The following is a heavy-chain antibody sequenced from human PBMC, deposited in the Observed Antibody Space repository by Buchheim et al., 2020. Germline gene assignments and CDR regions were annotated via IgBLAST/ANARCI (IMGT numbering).Heavy chain of an antibody. CDR3: ARDRSYAMDV. J-gene: IGHJ6*02. V-gene: IGHV3-74*03. Sequence: EVQLVESGGGLVQPGGSLRLSCAASGFSFSNSWMHWVRQAPGKGLVWVSHINSDGSTTTYADSVKGRFTISRDNAKNTEYLQMNSLRVEDTAVYYCARDRSYAMDVWGQGTT. CDR1: GFSFSNSW. CDR2: INSDGSTT.